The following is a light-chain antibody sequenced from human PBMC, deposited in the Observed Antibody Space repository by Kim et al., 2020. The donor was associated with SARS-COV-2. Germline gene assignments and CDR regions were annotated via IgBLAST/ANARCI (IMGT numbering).Light chain of an antibody. J-gene: IGLJ2*01. V-gene: IGLV3-1*01. CDR2: QDS. CDR1: KLGDKY. CDR3: QAWDSSTVV. Sequence: VSPGQTASITCTGDKLGDKYACWYQQKPGQSHVLVIYQDSKRPSGIPERFSGSNSGNTATLTISGTQAMDEADYYCQAWDSSTVVFGGGTQLTVL.